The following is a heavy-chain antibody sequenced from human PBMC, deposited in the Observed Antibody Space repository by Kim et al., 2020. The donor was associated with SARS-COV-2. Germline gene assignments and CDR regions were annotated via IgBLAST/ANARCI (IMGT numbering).Heavy chain of an antibody. D-gene: IGHD6-19*01. CDR3: ARRGGGWSYFDY. CDR2: IKQDGSEK. Sequence: GGSLRLSCTASGFTFSNYWMSWVRQAPGKGLEWVANIKQDGSEKHYVDSVEGRFSISRDNAKSSLYLEMNSLRAEDTAVYYCARRGGGWSYFDYWGQGTLVTVSS. J-gene: IGHJ4*02. CDR1: GFTFSNYW. V-gene: IGHV3-7*01.